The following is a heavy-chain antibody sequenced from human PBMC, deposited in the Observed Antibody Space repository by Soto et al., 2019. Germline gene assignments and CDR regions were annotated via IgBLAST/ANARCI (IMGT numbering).Heavy chain of an antibody. CDR3: QLNAGGSSKTYYFYY. CDR1: GYSFTSYW. D-gene: IGHD2-15*01. CDR2: IYPGDSDT. Sequence: GESLKISCKGSGYSFTSYWIGWVRQMPGKGLEWMGIIYPGDSDTRYSPSFQGQVTISADKSISTAYLQWSSLKASDTAMYYCQLNAGGSSKTYYFYYWGQGTLVTVSS. J-gene: IGHJ4*02. V-gene: IGHV5-51*01.